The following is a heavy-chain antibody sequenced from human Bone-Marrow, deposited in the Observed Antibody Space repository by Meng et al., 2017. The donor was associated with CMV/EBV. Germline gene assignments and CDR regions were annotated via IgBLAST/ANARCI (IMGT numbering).Heavy chain of an antibody. CDR3: ARVRKGYCSSTSCYTFDY. Sequence: SVKVSCKASGGTFSSYAISWVRQAPGQGLEWMGGIIPIFGTANYAQKFQGRVTITTDESTSTAYMELSSLRSEDTAVYYCARVRKGYCSSTSCYTFDYWGQGTLVTVSS. V-gene: IGHV1-69*05. CDR2: IIPIFGTA. CDR1: GGTFSSYA. J-gene: IGHJ4*02. D-gene: IGHD2-2*02.